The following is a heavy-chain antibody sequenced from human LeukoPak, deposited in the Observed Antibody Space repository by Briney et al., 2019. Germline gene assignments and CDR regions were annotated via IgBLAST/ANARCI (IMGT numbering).Heavy chain of an antibody. V-gene: IGHV3-23*01. J-gene: IGHJ3*02. CDR1: GFTFSSHA. CDR2: ISGSGGST. CDR3: ARDTPGAADAFDI. Sequence: GGSLRLSCAPSGFTFSSHAMSWVRQAPGKGLEWVSSISGSGGSTYHADSVKGRFTISRDNAKNTLYLQMNSLRAEDTAVYYCARDTPGAADAFDIWGQGTMVTVSS.